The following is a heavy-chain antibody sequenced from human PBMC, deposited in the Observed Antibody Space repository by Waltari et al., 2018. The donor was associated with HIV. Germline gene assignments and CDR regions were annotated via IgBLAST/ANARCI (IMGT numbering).Heavy chain of an antibody. CDR1: GFSLSNARMG. CDR2: IFSNDEK. D-gene: IGHD4-17*01. V-gene: IGHV2-26*01. J-gene: IGHJ5*02. CDR3: ARTLMTTVTNNWFDP. Sequence: TETLTLTCTVSGFSLSNARMGVSWIRQPPGKALEWLAHIFSNDEKSYSTSLKSRLTISKDTSKSQVVLTMTNMDPVDTATYYCARTLMTTVTNNWFDPWGQGTLVTVSS.